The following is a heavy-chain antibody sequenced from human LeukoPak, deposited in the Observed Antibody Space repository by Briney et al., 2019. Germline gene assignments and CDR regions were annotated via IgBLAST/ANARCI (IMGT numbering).Heavy chain of an antibody. Sequence: GGSLRLSCAASGFTFSRCSMHWVRQAPGKGLEWVAIISYAGTDKYYAESVKGRFTISRDNSQNTLHLQMNNLRAEDTAVYYCARDPGCSGGSCYYLGGWFDPWGQGTLVSVSS. D-gene: IGHD2-15*01. CDR3: ARDPGCSGGSCYYLGGWFDP. V-gene: IGHV3-30*04. CDR2: ISYAGTDK. CDR1: GFTFSRCS. J-gene: IGHJ5*02.